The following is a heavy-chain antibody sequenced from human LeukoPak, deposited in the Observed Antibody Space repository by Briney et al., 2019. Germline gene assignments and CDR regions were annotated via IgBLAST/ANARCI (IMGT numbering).Heavy chain of an antibody. Sequence: GGSLRLSCAAYGFTFSSYSMNWVRQAPGKGLEWVSFISTSSSYIYYADSVKGRFTISRDNAKNSLYLEMNSLRAEDTAVYFCAREILAPGKTHDYWGQGTLVTVSS. CDR2: ISTSSSYI. CDR1: GFTFSSYS. J-gene: IGHJ4*02. V-gene: IGHV3-21*01. CDR3: AREILAPGKTHDY.